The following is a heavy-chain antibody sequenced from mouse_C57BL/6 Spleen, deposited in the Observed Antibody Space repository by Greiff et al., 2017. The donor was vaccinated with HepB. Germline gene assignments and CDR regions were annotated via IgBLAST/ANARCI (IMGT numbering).Heavy chain of an antibody. Sequence: QVQLQQPGAELVKPGASVKLSCKASGYTFTSYWMHWVKQRPGQGLEWIGMIHPNSGSTNYNEKFKSKATLTVDKSSSTAYMQLSSLTSEDSAVYYCAIGPHWDIYAMDYRGQGTSVTVSS. CDR3: AIGPHWDIYAMDY. CDR1: GYTFTSYW. V-gene: IGHV1-64*01. J-gene: IGHJ4*01. D-gene: IGHD4-1*01. CDR2: IHPNSGST.